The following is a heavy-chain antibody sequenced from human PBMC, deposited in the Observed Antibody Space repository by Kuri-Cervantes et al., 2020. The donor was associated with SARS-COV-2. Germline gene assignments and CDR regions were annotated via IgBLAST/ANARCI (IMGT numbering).Heavy chain of an antibody. J-gene: IGHJ3*02. D-gene: IGHD5-18*01. Sequence: ASVKVSCKASGYTFTSYGISWVRQAPGQGLEWMGWISAYNGNTNYAQKLQGRVTMTTDTSTSTAYMEPRSLRSDDTAVYHCARDWAARVQLWQQNDAFDIWGQGTMVTVSS. V-gene: IGHV1-18*01. CDR3: ARDWAARVQLWQQNDAFDI. CDR2: ISAYNGNT. CDR1: GYTFTSYG.